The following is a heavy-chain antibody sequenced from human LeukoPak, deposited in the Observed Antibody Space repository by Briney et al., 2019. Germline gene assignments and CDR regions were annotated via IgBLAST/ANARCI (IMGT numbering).Heavy chain of an antibody. CDR3: AREPAPDGLGNDRTGYYYYMDV. CDR2: IIPIFGTA. V-gene: IGHV1-69*13. Sequence: GASVKVSCKASGGTFSSYAISWVRQAPGQGLEWMGGIIPIFGTANYAQKFQGRVTITADESTSAAYMKLSSLRSEDTAVYYCAREPAPDGLGNDRTGYYYYMDVWGKGTTVTVSS. CDR1: GGTFSSYA. D-gene: IGHD3/OR15-3a*01. J-gene: IGHJ6*03.